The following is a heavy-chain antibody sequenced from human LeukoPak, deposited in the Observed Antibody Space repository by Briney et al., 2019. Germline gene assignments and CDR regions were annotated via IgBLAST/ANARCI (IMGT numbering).Heavy chain of an antibody. D-gene: IGHD3-22*01. Sequence: GGSLRLSSAASVFTVSSNYMSWVLQAPGKGLEWVSVIYSGGSTHYADSVKGRFTISRDNSKNTLYLQMNSLRAEDTAVYYCARESESSGLVLDYWGQGTLVTVSS. CDR2: IYSGGST. CDR1: VFTVSSNY. J-gene: IGHJ4*02. CDR3: ARESESSGLVLDY. V-gene: IGHV3-53*01.